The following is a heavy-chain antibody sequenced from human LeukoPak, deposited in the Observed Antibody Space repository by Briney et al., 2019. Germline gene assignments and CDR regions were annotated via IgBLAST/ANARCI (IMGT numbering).Heavy chain of an antibody. CDR2: SRSSTIYT. CDR3: ATYAGSPSGYFDY. CDR1: GFSISDYY. D-gene: IGHD1-26*01. J-gene: IGHJ4*02. V-gene: IGHV3-11*03. Sequence: GGSLRLSCAASGFSISDYYMTWIRQAPGKGLEWLSSSRSSTIYTDYAESVKGRFTISRDNAKNSLSLQMNSLRAEDTAMYYCATYAGSPSGYFDYWAQGTLVTVSS.